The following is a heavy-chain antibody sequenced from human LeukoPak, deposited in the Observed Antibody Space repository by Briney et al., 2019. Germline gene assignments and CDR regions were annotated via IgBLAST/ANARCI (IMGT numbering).Heavy chain of an antibody. Sequence: ASVKVSFKASGYTFTSYAMHWVRQALGQRLEWMGWINAGNGNTKYSQKFQGRVTITRDTSASTAYMELSSLRSEDTAVYYCAKSYCSSTSCYPEDAFDIWGQGTMVTVSS. CDR2: INAGNGNT. CDR3: AKSYCSSTSCYPEDAFDI. J-gene: IGHJ3*02. CDR1: GYTFTSYA. D-gene: IGHD2-2*01. V-gene: IGHV1-3*01.